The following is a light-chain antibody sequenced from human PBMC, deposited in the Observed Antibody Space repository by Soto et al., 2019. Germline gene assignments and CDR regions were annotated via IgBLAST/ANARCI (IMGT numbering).Light chain of an antibody. CDR2: SND. J-gene: IGLJ2*01. Sequence: QSVLTQSPSASGTPGQRVSISCSGSTSNIGTNTVSWYQHVPGTAPKLLIYSNDQRPSAVPGRFSGSKSGTSASLAISGLLSEDEADYYCATWDDSLNVVFGGGTKPTVL. CDR1: TSNIGTNT. CDR3: ATWDDSLNVV. V-gene: IGLV1-44*01.